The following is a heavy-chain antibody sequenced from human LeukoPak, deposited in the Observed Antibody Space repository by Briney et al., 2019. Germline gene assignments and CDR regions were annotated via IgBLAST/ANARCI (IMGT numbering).Heavy chain of an antibody. D-gene: IGHD1-26*01. CDR2: ISAYNGNK. J-gene: IGHJ6*02. CDR1: GYTFTSYG. CDR3: ARDRSPGSYIYDGMNV. V-gene: IGHV1-18*01. Sequence: ASVKVSCTASGYTFTSYGISWVRQAPGQGLEWMGCISAYNGNKNYAQKVQGRVTMTTDTSTSTAYMELRSLRSDDAAVYYCARDRSPGSYIYDGMNVWGQGTTVTVSS.